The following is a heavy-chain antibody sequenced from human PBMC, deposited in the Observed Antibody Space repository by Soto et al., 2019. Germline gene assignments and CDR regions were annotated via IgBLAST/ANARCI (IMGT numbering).Heavy chain of an antibody. V-gene: IGHV3-66*01. CDR2: LYSGGST. CDR1: GFTVSSKY. Sequence: EVQLVESGGGLVQPGGSLRLSCVASGFTVSSKYMSWVRQAPGKGLEWVSVLYSGGSTYYADSVRDRFTISRDNSRNTLYLQMSSLRVEDTAIYYCAVAPRRERLLDLAYWGRGTLVTVPS. J-gene: IGHJ4*02. CDR3: AVAPRRERLLDLAY. D-gene: IGHD6-25*01.